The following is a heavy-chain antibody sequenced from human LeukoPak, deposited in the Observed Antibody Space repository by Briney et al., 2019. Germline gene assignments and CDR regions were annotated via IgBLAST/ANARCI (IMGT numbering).Heavy chain of an antibody. CDR1: GFIFTDFW. CDR2: ISGDGRAT. V-gene: IGHV3-74*01. CDR3: AKAPNYGGTYYYGMDV. Sequence: GGSLRLSCAASGFIFTDFWMHWVRQGPGKELVWVARISGDGRATTYADSVKGRFTISRDNAKNSLHLQMNSLRAEDTALYYCAKAPNYGGTYYYGMDVWGQGTTVTVSS. J-gene: IGHJ6*02. D-gene: IGHD4-17*01.